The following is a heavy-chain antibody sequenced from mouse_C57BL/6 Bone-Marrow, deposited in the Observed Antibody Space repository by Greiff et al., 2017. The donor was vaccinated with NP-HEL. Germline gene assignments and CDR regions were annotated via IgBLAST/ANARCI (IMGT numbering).Heavy chain of an antibody. CDR1: GYTFTDYY. V-gene: IGHV1-76*01. J-gene: IGHJ2*01. CDR3: ARSAYPPIDY. CDR2: IYPGSGNT. Sequence: QVQLQQSGAELVRPGASVKLSCKASGYTFTDYYINWVKQRPGQGLEWIARIYPGSGNTYYNEKFKGKATLTAEKSSSTAYMQLSSLTSEDSAVYFCARSAYPPIDYWGQGTTLTVSS. D-gene: IGHD1-2*01.